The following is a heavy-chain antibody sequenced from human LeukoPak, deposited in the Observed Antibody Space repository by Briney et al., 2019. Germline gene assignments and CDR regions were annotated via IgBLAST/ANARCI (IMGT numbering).Heavy chain of an antibody. CDR3: AKSRGQYGDYLFYYYGMDV. V-gene: IGHV3-23*01. CDR2: ISDSGVIT. J-gene: IGHJ6*02. Sequence: GGSLRLSCAASGFTFSSCAMSWVRQAPGKGLEWVSGISDSGVITYHADSVKGRFTISRDNSKNTLYLQMNSLRAEDTALYYCAKSRGQYGDYLFYYYGMDVWGQGTTATVSS. CDR1: GFTFSSCA. D-gene: IGHD4-17*01.